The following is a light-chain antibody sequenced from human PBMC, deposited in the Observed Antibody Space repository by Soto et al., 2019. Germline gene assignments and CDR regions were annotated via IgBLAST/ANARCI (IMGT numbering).Light chain of an antibody. Sequence: EIVLTQSPGTLSLSPGERATLACRASQSVKSSYLAWYQQKPGQPPRLLIYGASTRATGIPDRFIGSGSATDFTLTITRMEPEDFAVFYCQQYASSPLTFGGGSKVEIK. J-gene: IGKJ4*01. CDR1: QSVKSSY. CDR2: GAS. V-gene: IGKV3-20*01. CDR3: QQYASSPLT.